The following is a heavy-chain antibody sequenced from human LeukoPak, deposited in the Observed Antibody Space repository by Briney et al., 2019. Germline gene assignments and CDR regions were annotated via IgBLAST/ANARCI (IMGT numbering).Heavy chain of an antibody. V-gene: IGHV3-23*01. CDR3: AKPTYCSGGSCYDAFDI. CDR2: ISGSGGST. Sequence: GGSLRLSCAASGFTFSSYAMSWVRQAPGKGLEWDSAISGSGGSTYYADSVKGRFTISRDNSKNTLYLQMNSLRAEDTAVYYCAKPTYCSGGSCYDAFDIWGQGTMVTVSS. J-gene: IGHJ3*02. D-gene: IGHD2-15*01. CDR1: GFTFSSYA.